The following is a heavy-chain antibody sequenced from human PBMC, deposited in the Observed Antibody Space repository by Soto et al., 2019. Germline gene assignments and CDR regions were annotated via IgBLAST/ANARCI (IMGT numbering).Heavy chain of an antibody. D-gene: IGHD2-15*01. Sequence: QLQLQESGPGLVKPSETLSLTCTVSGGSISSSSYYWGWIRQPPGKGLEWIGSIYYSGSTYYNPSLKSRVTISVGTSKNQFSLKLSTVTAADTAVYYCARQTSGGGDFQHWGQGTLVTVSS. V-gene: IGHV4-39*01. CDR2: IYYSGST. CDR1: GGSISSSSYY. CDR3: ARQTSGGGDFQH. J-gene: IGHJ1*01.